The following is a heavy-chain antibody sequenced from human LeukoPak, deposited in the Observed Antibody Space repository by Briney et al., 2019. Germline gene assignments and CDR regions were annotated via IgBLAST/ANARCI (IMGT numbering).Heavy chain of an antibody. D-gene: IGHD6-13*01. J-gene: IGHJ6*04. CDR3: AKGHSSTWYGTDV. CDR1: GITFSNYA. V-gene: IGHV3-23*01. Sequence: GGSLRLSCAASGITFSNYAMTWVRQAPGKGLEWVSAISGSGDSTSYADPVKGRFAISRDTSKNTLYLQMNGLRAEDTAVYYCAKGHSSTWYGTDVWGEGTTVTVSS. CDR2: ISGSGDST.